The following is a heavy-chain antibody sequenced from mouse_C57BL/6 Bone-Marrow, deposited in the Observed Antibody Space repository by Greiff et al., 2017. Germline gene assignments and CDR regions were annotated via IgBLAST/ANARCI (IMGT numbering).Heavy chain of an antibody. D-gene: IGHD2-1*01. CDR1: GYSITSGYY. Sequence: ESGPGLVKPSQSLSLTCSVTGYSITSGYYWNWIRQFPGNKLEWMGYISYDGSNNYNPSLKNRISITRDTSKNQFFLKLNSVTTEDTATYYCARGDYYDFDYWGQGTTLTVSS. J-gene: IGHJ2*01. CDR2: ISYDGSN. V-gene: IGHV3-6*01. CDR3: ARGDYYDFDY.